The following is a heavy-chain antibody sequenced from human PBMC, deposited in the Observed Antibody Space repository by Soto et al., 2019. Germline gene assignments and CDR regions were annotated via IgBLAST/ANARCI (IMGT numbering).Heavy chain of an antibody. V-gene: IGHV3-53*02. Sequence: EEQLVETGGKLVQPGGSLRLSCVVSGFTVSSNYMSWVRQAPGGGLEWVSSIYGGGDTFYADSVKGRFTISKDSSQNTLYLQMSSLKADDSAVYYCARDRGGWEKGGYPHSNGMIVW. J-gene: IGHJ6*01. CDR3: ARDRGGWEKGGYPHSNGMIV. D-gene: IGHD5-12*01. CDR1: GFTVSSNY. CDR2: IYGGGDT.